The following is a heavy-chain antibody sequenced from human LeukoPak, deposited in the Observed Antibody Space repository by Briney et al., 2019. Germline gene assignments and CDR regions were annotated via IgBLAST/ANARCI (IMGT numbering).Heavy chain of an antibody. Sequence: SETLSLTCTVSGDSISSSTYYWSWIRQPPGKGLEWIGEINHSGSTNYNPSLKSRVTISVDTSKNQFSLKLSSVTAADTAVYYCARGYAGRLAAIFGYYWGQGTLVTVSS. J-gene: IGHJ4*02. CDR1: GDSISSSTYY. CDR3: ARGYAGRLAAIFGYY. D-gene: IGHD3-3*01. V-gene: IGHV4-39*07. CDR2: INHSGST.